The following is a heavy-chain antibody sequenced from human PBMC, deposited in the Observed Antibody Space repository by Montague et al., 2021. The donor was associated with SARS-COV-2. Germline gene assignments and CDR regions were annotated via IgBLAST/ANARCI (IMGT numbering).Heavy chain of an antibody. CDR2: INWNGGST. CDR1: GFTIGEYA. D-gene: IGHD3-9*01. Sequence: SLRLSCAASGFTIGEYAMSWVRQAPGQGLQWVSGINWNGGSTGSADSVKGRFTISRDNAKNSLYLQMNSLRAEDTALYYCARDTRSEYFDFLTGYYKGVFFDYWGQGTLVTVSS. CDR3: ARDTRSEYFDFLTGYYKGVFFDY. J-gene: IGHJ4*02. V-gene: IGHV3-20*04.